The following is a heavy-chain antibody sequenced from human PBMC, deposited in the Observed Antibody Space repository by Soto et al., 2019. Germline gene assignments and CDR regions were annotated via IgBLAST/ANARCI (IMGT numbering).Heavy chain of an antibody. V-gene: IGHV1-18*01. Sequence: GASVKVSCKGAGYSFSSYGINWVRQAPGQGLEWMGWINPYNGNRNYAQKFEDRATMTTVTSANTAYMELRSLKSDDTATYYCARDRLRGYDNSGFYSWGQGTLVTVSS. D-gene: IGHD3-22*01. J-gene: IGHJ5*01. CDR3: ARDRLRGYDNSGFYS. CDR1: GYSFSSYG. CDR2: INPYNGNR.